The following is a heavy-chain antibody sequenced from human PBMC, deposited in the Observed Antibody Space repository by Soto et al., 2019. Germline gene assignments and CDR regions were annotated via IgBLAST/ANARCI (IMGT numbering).Heavy chain of an antibody. CDR3: ARLYGSSGYYCFDY. CDR2: IGSSGNFI. D-gene: IGHD3-22*01. J-gene: IGHJ4*02. Sequence: GGSRRLSCAASGFTFSSSSMNGVRQAPGRGLEWVSSIGSSGNFIDYADSLKGRSTISRDNAKNSLYLQMNSLRAEDTAVYYGARLYGSSGYYCFDYWGQGTLVSVSS. CDR1: GFTFSSSS. V-gene: IGHV3-21*01.